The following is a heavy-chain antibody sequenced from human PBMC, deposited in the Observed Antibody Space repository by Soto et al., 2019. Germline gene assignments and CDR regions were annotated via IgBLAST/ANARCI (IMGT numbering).Heavy chain of an antibody. CDR3: TTPYYDSYYGMDV. V-gene: IGHV3-15*01. Sequence: GGSLRLSCAASGFTVSSKYMSWVRQAPGKGLEWVGRIKSKTDGGTTDYAAPVKGRFTISRDDSKNTLYLQMNSLKTEDTAVYYCTTPYYDSYYGMDVWGQGTTVTVSS. CDR2: IKSKTDGGTT. J-gene: IGHJ6*02. CDR1: GFTVSSKY.